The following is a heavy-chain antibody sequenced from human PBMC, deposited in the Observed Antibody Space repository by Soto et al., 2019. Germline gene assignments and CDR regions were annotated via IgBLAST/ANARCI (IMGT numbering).Heavy chain of an antibody. V-gene: IGHV4-59*01. CDR1: GGSFNTYY. CDR3: ARDDRDDYKGRLGP. D-gene: IGHD4-4*01. J-gene: IGHJ4*02. CDR2: IFDTGTS. Sequence: QVQLHESGPGQVKPSETLSLTCTGSGGSFNTYYSWSWVRQPPGKGLECIGDIFDTGTSHYNPSLKCRVTISLDTAKTQFFLKLASVTAADTAVYYCARDDRDDYKGRLGPWGQGTLVTV.